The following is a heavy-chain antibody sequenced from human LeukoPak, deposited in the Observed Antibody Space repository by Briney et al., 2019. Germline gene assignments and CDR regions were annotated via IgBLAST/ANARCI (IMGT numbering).Heavy chain of an antibody. CDR2: ISSSGSTI. D-gene: IGHD3-22*01. J-gene: IGHJ4*02. Sequence: GGSLRLSCAASGFTFSDYYMSWLRQAPGKGLEWVSYISSSGSTIYYADSVKGRFTISRDNAKNSLYLQMTSLRAEDTAVYYCAREVRYYYDSSGYLDYWGQGTLVTVSS. V-gene: IGHV3-11*01. CDR1: GFTFSDYY. CDR3: AREVRYYYDSSGYLDY.